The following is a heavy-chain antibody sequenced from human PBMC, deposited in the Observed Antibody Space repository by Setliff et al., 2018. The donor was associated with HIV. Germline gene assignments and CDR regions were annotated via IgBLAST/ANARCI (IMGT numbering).Heavy chain of an antibody. V-gene: IGHV3-48*01. CDR1: GFTFSGDS. J-gene: IGHJ4*02. CDR2: ISFSTGSI. CDR3: ARGWLAAQFDS. D-gene: IGHD6-19*01. Sequence: GGSLRLSCAASGFTFSGDSVNWVRQAPGKGLEWISYISFSTGSIYYADSVKGRFTISSDTAKNALSLQMNSLRAEDTAVYYCARGWLAAQFDSWGQGTLVTVSS.